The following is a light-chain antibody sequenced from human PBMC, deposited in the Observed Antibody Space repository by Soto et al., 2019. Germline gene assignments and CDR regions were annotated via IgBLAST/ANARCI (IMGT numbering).Light chain of an antibody. Sequence: EIVLTQSPGTLSLSPGERATLSCRASQSVSSSSLAWYQQRPGQAPRLLIYGASSRATGIPDRFSGSGSGTDFTLTISRLEPEDFAVYYCQQCGSALWTFGQGTKVEIK. V-gene: IGKV3-20*01. CDR3: QQCGSALWT. CDR1: QSVSSSS. J-gene: IGKJ1*01. CDR2: GAS.